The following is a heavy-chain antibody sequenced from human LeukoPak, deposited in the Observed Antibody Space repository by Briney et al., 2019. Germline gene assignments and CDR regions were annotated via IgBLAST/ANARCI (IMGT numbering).Heavy chain of an antibody. CDR1: GFTFSSYW. D-gene: IGHD2-21*02. V-gene: IGHV3-7*01. J-gene: IGHJ4*02. Sequence: GGSLRLSCAASGFTFSSYWMSWVRQAPGKGLEWVANIKQDGSEKYYVDSVKGRFTISRDNAKNSLYLQMNSLRAEDTAVYYCARKLGIVVVTAIEYYFDYWGQGTLVTVSS. CDR2: IKQDGSEK. CDR3: ARKLGIVVVTAIEYYFDY.